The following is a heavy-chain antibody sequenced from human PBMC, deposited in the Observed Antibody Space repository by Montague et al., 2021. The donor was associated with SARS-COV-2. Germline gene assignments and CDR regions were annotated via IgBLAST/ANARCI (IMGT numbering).Heavy chain of an antibody. V-gene: IGHV4-59*01. CDR1: GGSISSYY. CDR2: IYYSGST. D-gene: IGHD5-18*01. CDR3: ARGDVDTAMVYYFDY. J-gene: IGHJ4*02. Sequence: SETLSLTCTVSGGSISSYYWSWIRQPPGKGLERIGYIYYSGSTNYNPSLKSRVTISVDTSKNQFSLKLSSVTAADTAVHYCARGDVDTAMVYYFDYWGQGTMVTVSS.